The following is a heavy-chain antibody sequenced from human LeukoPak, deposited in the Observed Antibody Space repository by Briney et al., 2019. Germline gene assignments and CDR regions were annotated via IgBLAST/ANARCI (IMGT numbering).Heavy chain of an antibody. CDR1: GGSISSHY. J-gene: IGHJ5*02. Sequence: LETLSLTCTVSGGSISSHYWSWIRQPPGKGLEWIGYIYYSGSINYNPSLKSRVTISVDTSKNQFSLKLSSVTAADTAVYYCARGGSYYDFWSGYTNWFDPWGQGTLVTVSS. D-gene: IGHD3-3*01. CDR3: ARGGSYYDFWSGYTNWFDP. CDR2: IYYSGSI. V-gene: IGHV4-59*11.